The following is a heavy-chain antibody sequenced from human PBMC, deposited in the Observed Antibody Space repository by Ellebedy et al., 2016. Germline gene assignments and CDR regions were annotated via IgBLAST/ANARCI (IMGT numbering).Heavy chain of an antibody. Sequence: GESLKISXAASGFTFSTYSMNWVRQAPGKGLEWVSYIGSSRSTIYYADSVKGRFTISRDNAKNSLYLQMNSLRAEDTAVYYCAKDSASDTAMVVSHYFDYWGQGTLVTVSS. D-gene: IGHD5-18*01. CDR2: IGSSRSTI. CDR3: AKDSASDTAMVVSHYFDY. CDR1: GFTFSTYS. J-gene: IGHJ4*02. V-gene: IGHV3-48*01.